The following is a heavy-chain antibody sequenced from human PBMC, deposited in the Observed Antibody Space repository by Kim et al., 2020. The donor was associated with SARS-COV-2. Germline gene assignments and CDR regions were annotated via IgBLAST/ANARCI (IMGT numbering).Heavy chain of an antibody. CDR2: IWLDGDNE. J-gene: IGHJ3*02. D-gene: IGHD6-6*01. Sequence: GGSLRLSCAASGFKFNHYAMHWVRQAPGKGLEWVALIWLDGDNEFYADSVKGRFSISRDNSKNTLYLQMNGLRADDTAIYHCAKDLSSSSYDGFDMWGQGTLVTVS. V-gene: IGHV3-33*06. CDR1: GFKFNHYA. CDR3: AKDLSSSSYDGFDM.